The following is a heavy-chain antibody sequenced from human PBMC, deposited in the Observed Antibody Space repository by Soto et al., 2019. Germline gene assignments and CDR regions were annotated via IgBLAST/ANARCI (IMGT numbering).Heavy chain of an antibody. V-gene: IGHV1-2*04. Sequence: GASVKVSCKASGYTFTGFYMHWVRQAPGQGLEWMGWIHPKSGGTKYAQKFQGWVTMTRDTSINTVYMELSRLRPDDTAVYYCARGRRYDFWTGYYGPDYGLDVWGQGTTVTVSS. CDR1: GYTFTGFY. J-gene: IGHJ6*02. CDR2: IHPKSGGT. CDR3: ARGRRYDFWTGYYGPDYGLDV. D-gene: IGHD3-3*01.